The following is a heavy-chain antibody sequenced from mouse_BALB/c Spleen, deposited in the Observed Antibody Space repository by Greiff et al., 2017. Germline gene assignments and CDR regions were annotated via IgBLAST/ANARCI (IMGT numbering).Heavy chain of an antibody. CDR2: ISYSGST. V-gene: IGHV3-8*02. CDR3: ARLGITTVVEGAMDY. CDR1: GDSITSGY. D-gene: IGHD1-1*01. Sequence: VQLKESGPSLVKPSQTLSLTCSVTGDSITSGYWNWIRKFPGNKLEYMGYISYSGSTYYNPSLKSRISITRDTSKNQYYLQLNSVTTEDTATYYCARLGITTVVEGAMDYWGQGTSVTVSS. J-gene: IGHJ4*01.